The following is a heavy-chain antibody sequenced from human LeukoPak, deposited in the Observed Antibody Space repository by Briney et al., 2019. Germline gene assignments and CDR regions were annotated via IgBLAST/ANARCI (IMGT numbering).Heavy chain of an antibody. V-gene: IGHV3-33*01. Sequence: GRSLRLSCAASGFTFNSYGIHWVRQAPGKGLEWVAFIWYDGSNKYYADSVKGRFTISRDNSKNTLYLQMNSLRAEDTAVYYCARARTTRGFDYWGQGTLVSVSS. CDR1: GFTFNSYG. J-gene: IGHJ4*02. CDR2: IWYDGSNK. D-gene: IGHD4-17*01. CDR3: ARARTTRGFDY.